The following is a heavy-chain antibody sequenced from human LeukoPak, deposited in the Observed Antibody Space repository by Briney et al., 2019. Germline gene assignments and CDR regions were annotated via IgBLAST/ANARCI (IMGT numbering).Heavy chain of an antibody. CDR1: GFTFSSYA. Sequence: PGGSLRLSCAASGFTFSSYAMHWVRQAPGKGLEWVALIRYDGSNKYCADSVKGRFTISRDNSKDTLYLQINSLRAEDTAVYYCARAVLKGVDAFDIWGQGTMVTVSS. D-gene: IGHD3-10*01. V-gene: IGHV3-30*04. CDR2: IRYDGSNK. J-gene: IGHJ3*02. CDR3: ARAVLKGVDAFDI.